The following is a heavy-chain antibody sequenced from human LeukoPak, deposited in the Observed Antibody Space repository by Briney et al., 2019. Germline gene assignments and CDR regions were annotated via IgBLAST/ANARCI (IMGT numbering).Heavy chain of an antibody. CDR2: INHSGST. D-gene: IGHD4-17*01. V-gene: IGHV4-34*01. CDR3: ARFYGDRDYFDY. Sequence: SETLSLTCAVYGGSFSGYYWSWIRQPPGKGLEWIGEINHSGSTNYNPSLKSRVTISVDTSKNQFSLKLSSVTAADTAVYYCARFYGDRDYFDYWGQGTLVTVSS. CDR1: GGSFSGYY. J-gene: IGHJ4*02.